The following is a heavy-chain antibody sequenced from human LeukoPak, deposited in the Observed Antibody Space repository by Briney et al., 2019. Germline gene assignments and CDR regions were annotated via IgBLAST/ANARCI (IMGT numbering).Heavy chain of an antibody. CDR2: IYYSGST. V-gene: IGHV4-31*03. J-gene: IGHJ6*04. CDR1: GGSLSSGGYY. Sequence: SQTLSLTCTVSGGSLSSGGYYWSWVRQHPGKGLEWVGYIYYSGSTYYNPSLKSRVTILVDPSKNQFSVKLSSVTAADTAVYYCARDIWNDGYYGMDVWGKGTTVTVSS. D-gene: IGHD1-1*01. CDR3: ARDIWNDGYYGMDV.